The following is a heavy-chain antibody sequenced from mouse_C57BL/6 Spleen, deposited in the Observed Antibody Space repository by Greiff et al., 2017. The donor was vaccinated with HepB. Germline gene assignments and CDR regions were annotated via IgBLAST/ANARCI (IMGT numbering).Heavy chain of an antibody. CDR1: GFTFSSYA. Sequence: EVKLMESGEGLVKPGGSLKLSCAASGFTFSSYAMSWVRQTPEKRLEWVAYISSGGDYIYYADTVKGRFTISRDNARNTLYLQMSSLKSEDTAMYYCTREGTTVGAYWGQGTLVTVSA. CDR3: TREGTTVGAY. J-gene: IGHJ3*01. V-gene: IGHV5-9-1*02. D-gene: IGHD1-1*01. CDR2: ISSGGDYI.